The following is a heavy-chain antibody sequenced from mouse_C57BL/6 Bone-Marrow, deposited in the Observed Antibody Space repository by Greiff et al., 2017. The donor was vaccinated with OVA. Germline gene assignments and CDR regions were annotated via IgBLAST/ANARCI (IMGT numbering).Heavy chain of an antibody. J-gene: IGHJ3*01. Sequence: QVQLQQSGAELARPGASVKLSCKASGYTFTSYGISWVKQRTGQGLEWIGELYPRSGNTYYNEKFKGQATLTADKSSSTAYMGLRSLTSEDSAVYFGADYYGSSYGFAYWGQGTLVTVSA. D-gene: IGHD1-1*01. CDR2: LYPRSGNT. CDR1: GYTFTSYG. V-gene: IGHV1-81*01. CDR3: ADYYGSSYGFAY.